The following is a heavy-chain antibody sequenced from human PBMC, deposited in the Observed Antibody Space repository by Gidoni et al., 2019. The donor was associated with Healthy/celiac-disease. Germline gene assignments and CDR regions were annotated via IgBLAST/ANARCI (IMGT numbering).Heavy chain of an antibody. CDR1: GGYISCGDYY. V-gene: IGHV4-30-4*01. Sequence: QVQLQESGPGLVKPSQPLSPTCIVYGGYISCGDYYWSWIRQPPGKGLALIGYLYYSGSTYYNPSLKSRVTISVDTSKNQFSLKRSAVTAADTALYYCASRYGSRSFDYWGQGTLVTVSA. D-gene: IGHD3-10*01. J-gene: IGHJ4*02. CDR2: LYYSGST. CDR3: ASRYGSRSFDY.